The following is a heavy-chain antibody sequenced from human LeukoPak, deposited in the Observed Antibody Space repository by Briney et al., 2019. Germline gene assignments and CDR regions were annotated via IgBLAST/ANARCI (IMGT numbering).Heavy chain of an antibody. Sequence: GGSLRLSCSASGFTFSSYAMHWVRQAPGKGLEYVSAISSNGGSTYYTDSVKGRFTISRDNSKNTLYLQMNSLRAEDTAVYYCARVASYYGMDVWGQGTTVTVSS. CDR1: GFTFSSYA. J-gene: IGHJ6*02. V-gene: IGHV3-64*04. CDR2: ISSNGGST. CDR3: ARVASYYGMDV.